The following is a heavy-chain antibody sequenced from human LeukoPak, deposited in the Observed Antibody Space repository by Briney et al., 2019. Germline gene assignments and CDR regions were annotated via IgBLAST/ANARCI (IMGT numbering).Heavy chain of an antibody. Sequence: GRSLRLSCAASGFTFSSYAMHWVRQAPGKGLDWVAVISYDGSNKYYADSVKGRFTISRDNSKNTLYLQMNSLRAEDTAVYYCARGQVVPAYNWFDPWGQGTLVTVSS. CDR2: ISYDGSNK. J-gene: IGHJ5*02. V-gene: IGHV3-30*01. CDR3: ARGQVVPAYNWFDP. D-gene: IGHD2-2*01. CDR1: GFTFSSYA.